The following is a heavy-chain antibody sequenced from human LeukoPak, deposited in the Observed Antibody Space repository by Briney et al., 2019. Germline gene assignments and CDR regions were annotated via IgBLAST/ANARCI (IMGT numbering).Heavy chain of an antibody. CDR3: ASQRAISRSAYGLDV. J-gene: IGHJ6*02. CDR1: GFTVSSTY. D-gene: IGHD6-13*01. Sequence: GGSLRLSCAASGFTVSSTYMSWLRQAPGKGLEGVSVIYTGGSTFYADSVKGRFTISRDTSTNTLYLQMNSLRGEDTAVYYCASQRAISRSAYGLDVWGQGTTVTVSS. CDR2: IYTGGST. V-gene: IGHV3-66*02.